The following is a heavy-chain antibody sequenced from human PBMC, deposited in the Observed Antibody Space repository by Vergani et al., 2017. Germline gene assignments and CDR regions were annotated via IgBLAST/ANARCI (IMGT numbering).Heavy chain of an antibody. J-gene: IGHJ4*02. D-gene: IGHD2-2*02. CDR1: GFALNRHA. V-gene: IGHV3-30-3*01. CDR2: ISFDGTNE. Sequence: QVQLVESGGGVVQPGTSLRLSCVVSGFALNRHAMYWVRQAPGKGLEWVVVISFDGTNEYYPDLVKGRFTISRDIAKNTLYLQVRSLRLEDTGVYHCVRVRGLCAGGRCYTDAWDYWGQGTPVTVSS. CDR3: VRVRGLCAGGRCYTDAWDY.